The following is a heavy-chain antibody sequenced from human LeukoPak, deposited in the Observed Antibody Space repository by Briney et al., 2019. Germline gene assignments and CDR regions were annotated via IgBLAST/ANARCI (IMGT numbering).Heavy chain of an antibody. Sequence: SETLSLTCNVSGASVSSGGYYWNWIRQPTGKGLEWIGSIYYNGITNYKPSLKSRATISIDTSKSQFSLKLTSVIAADTAIYFCARGEEYSSSGYVGWFDAWGQGTLVTVSS. CDR3: ARGEEYSSSGYVGWFDA. V-gene: IGHV4-31*03. J-gene: IGHJ5*02. CDR1: GASVSSGGYY. CDR2: IYYNGIT. D-gene: IGHD6-13*01.